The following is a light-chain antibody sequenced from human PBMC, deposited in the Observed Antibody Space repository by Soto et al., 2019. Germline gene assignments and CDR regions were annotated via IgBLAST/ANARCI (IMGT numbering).Light chain of an antibody. V-gene: IGKV3-15*01. CDR1: QSISSN. Sequence: ETVMTQSPATLSVSPGERATLSCRASQSISSNLAWYQQKPGQAPRLLMFRTSTRATGVPARFSGSGSGTEFNITIGSLQSEDFAVYYCQQYNNWPRATFGGGTKVEIK. CDR2: RTS. CDR3: QQYNNWPRAT. J-gene: IGKJ4*01.